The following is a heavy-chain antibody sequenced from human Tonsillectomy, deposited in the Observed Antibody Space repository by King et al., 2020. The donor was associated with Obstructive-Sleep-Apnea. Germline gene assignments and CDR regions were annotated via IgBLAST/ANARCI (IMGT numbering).Heavy chain of an antibody. Sequence: TLKESGPALVKPTQTLTLTGTLFGFSLRTSGMCVSCSRQAPVKTLEWPSRVFAEEEIYFRTSLKTTLTISKDTTKNQVVLTMTKMDPVDTATYYCARIHHDILTGYPYVFDYWGQGTLVTVSS. J-gene: IGHJ4*02. D-gene: IGHD3-9*01. CDR3: ARIHHDILTGYPYVFDY. V-gene: IGHV2-70*11. CDR1: GFSLRTSGMC. CDR2: VFAEEEI.